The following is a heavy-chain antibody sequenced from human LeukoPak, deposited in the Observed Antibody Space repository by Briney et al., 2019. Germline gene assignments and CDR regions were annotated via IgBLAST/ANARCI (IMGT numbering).Heavy chain of an antibody. CDR2: IKSKTDGGTT. CDR1: GCTFSDAW. D-gene: IGHD5-18*01. Sequence: PGGSLRLSCAASGCTFSDAWMSWVRQAPGKGLEWVGRIKSKTDGGTTDYAAPVKGRFTISRDDSKNTLYLQMNSLKTEDTAVYYCAKGATAMVFHYFDYWGQGTLVTVSS. J-gene: IGHJ4*02. CDR3: AKGATAMVFHYFDY. V-gene: IGHV3-15*01.